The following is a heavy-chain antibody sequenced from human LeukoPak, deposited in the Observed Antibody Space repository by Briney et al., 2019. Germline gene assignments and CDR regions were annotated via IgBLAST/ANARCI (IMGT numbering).Heavy chain of an antibody. Sequence: PGGSLRLSCATSGFTFSHYGMHWVRQAPGKGLEWVAVIWSDGTNRYYGDPVKGRFTISRDNFQRTVYLQMDSLRAEDTAVYYCVKDAQRGFDYSNSLDKWGQGILVTVSS. D-gene: IGHD4-11*01. CDR1: GFTFSHYG. CDR3: VKDAQRGFDYSNSLDK. V-gene: IGHV3-33*06. CDR2: IWSDGTNR. J-gene: IGHJ4*02.